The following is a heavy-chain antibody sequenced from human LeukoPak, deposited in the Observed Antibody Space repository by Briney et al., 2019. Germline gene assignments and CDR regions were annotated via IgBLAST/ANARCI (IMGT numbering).Heavy chain of an antibody. D-gene: IGHD5-18*01. J-gene: IGHJ4*02. CDR1: GFTFSSYW. CDR2: IKQDGSEK. V-gene: IGHV3-7*01. Sequence: GGSLRLSCAASGFTFSSYWMSWVRQAPGKGLEWVANIKQDGSEKYYVDSVKGRFTISRDNAKNSLYLQMNSLRAEDTAVYYCARDSFAGYSYSYVDYWGQGTLVTVSS. CDR3: ARDSFAGYSYSYVDY.